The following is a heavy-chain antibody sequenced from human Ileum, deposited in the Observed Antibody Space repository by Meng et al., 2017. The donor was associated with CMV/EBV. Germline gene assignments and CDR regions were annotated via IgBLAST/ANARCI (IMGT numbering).Heavy chain of an antibody. J-gene: IGHJ4*02. V-gene: IGHV3-30*03. D-gene: IGHD2-15*01. Sequence: ASGFIFGRCDMHWVQQAPGKGLEWVADISQFGDKKIYADDEKGRFNISRDNSKNTLYLQMDSLRGDDTAVYYCARDLVVGVPDYLDFWGQGTLVTVSS. CDR3: ARDLVVGVPDYLDF. CDR1: GFIFGRCD. CDR2: ISQFGDKK.